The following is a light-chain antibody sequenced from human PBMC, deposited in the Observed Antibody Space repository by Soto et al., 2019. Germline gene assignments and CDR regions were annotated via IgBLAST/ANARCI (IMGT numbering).Light chain of an antibody. CDR1: SGHSSYA. CDR3: QTWGTGIHV. J-gene: IGLJ1*01. V-gene: IGLV4-69*01. CDR2: LNSDGSH. Sequence: QPVLAQSPSASASLGASVKLTCTLSSGHSSYAIAWHQQQPEKGPRYLMKLNSDGSHSKGDGIPDRFSGSSSGAERYLTISSLQSEDEADYYCQTWGTGIHVFGTGTKATVL.